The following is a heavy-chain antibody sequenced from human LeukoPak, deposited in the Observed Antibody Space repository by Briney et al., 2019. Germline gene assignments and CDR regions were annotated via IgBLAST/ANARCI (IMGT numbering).Heavy chain of an antibody. CDR1: GGSITIDY. Sequence: PSETLSLTCTVSGGSITIDYCSCVRQPAGKGLEWIGRIYTSGSTNYNPSLKSRVTMSVDTSKNQFSLKLSAVTAADTAVYYGACSPSAAAAPCDPWGQGTLVTVSS. D-gene: IGHD6-13*01. CDR2: IYTSGST. V-gene: IGHV4-4*07. J-gene: IGHJ5*02. CDR3: ACSPSAAAAPCDP.